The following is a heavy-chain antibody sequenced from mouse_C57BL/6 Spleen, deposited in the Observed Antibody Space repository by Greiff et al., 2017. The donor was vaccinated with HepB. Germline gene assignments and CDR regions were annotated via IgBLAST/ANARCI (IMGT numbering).Heavy chain of an antibody. D-gene: IGHD1-1*01. CDR3: ARYYYGSSYYAMDY. V-gene: IGHV3-6*01. CDR1: GYSITSGYY. Sequence: DVQLQESGPGLVKPSQSLSLTCSVTGYSITSGYYWNWIRQFPGNKLEWMGYISYDGSNNYNPSLKNRISLTRDTSKNQFFLKLHSMTTEDTATYYCARYYYGSSYYAMDYWGQGTSVTVSS. CDR2: ISYDGSN. J-gene: IGHJ4*01.